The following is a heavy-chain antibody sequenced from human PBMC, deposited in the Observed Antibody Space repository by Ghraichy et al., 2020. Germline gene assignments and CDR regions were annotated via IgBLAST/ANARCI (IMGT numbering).Heavy chain of an antibody. V-gene: IGHV3-23*01. Sequence: GGSLRLSCAASGFTFSSYAMSWVRQAPGKGLEWVSAISGSGGSTYYADSVKGRFTISRDNAKNTLYLQMNSLRAEDTAVYYCAKDDYGDYHIDYWGQGTLVIVSS. CDR3: AKDDYGDYHIDY. CDR1: GFTFSSYA. CDR2: ISGSGGST. J-gene: IGHJ4*02. D-gene: IGHD4-17*01.